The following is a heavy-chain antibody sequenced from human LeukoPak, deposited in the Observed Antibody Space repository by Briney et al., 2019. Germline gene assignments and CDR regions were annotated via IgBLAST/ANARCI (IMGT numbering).Heavy chain of an antibody. CDR1: GGSISSYY. D-gene: IGHD3-10*01. V-gene: IGHV4-59*12. Sequence: SETLSLTCTVSGGSISSYYWSWIRQPPGKGLEWIGYIYYSGSTNYNPSLKSRVTISVDTSKNQFSLKLSSVTAADTAVYYCARDKYYGPHDAFDIWGQGTMVTVSS. J-gene: IGHJ3*02. CDR2: IYYSGST. CDR3: ARDKYYGPHDAFDI.